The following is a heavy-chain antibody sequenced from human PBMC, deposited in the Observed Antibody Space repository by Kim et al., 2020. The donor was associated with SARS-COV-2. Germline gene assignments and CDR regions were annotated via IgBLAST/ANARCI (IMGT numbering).Heavy chain of an antibody. Sequence: NYAQKLQGRVTMTTDTSTSTAYMELRSLRSDDTAVYYCARDSSGWYDFDYWGQGTLVTVSS. J-gene: IGHJ4*02. V-gene: IGHV1-18*01. CDR3: ARDSSGWYDFDY. D-gene: IGHD6-19*01.